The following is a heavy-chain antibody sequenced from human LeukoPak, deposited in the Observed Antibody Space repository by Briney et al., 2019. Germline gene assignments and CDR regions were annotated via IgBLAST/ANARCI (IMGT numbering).Heavy chain of an antibody. V-gene: IGHV4-59*08. J-gene: IGHJ4*02. D-gene: IGHD2-2*01. CDR3: AREYCSSTTCYEFAY. Sequence: PSETLSLTCTVSGGSLSSYYWSWIRQPPGKGLEWMGYIYNSGSTNYNPSLKSRLTISVDTSKNQFSLKLSSVTAADTAVYYCAREYCSSTTCYEFAYWGQGTLVTVSS. CDR2: IYNSGST. CDR1: GGSLSSYY.